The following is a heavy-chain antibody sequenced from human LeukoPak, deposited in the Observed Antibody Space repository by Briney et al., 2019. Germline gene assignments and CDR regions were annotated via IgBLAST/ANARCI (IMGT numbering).Heavy chain of an antibody. V-gene: IGHV3-23*01. CDR3: AKNTAMAWYYFDY. D-gene: IGHD5-18*01. CDR1: GFTFSSYA. J-gene: IGHJ4*02. Sequence: GGSLILSCAASGFTFSSYAMSWVRQAPGKGLEWVSAISGSGGSTYYADSVKGRFTISRDNSKNTLYLQMNSLRAEDTAVYYCAKNTAMAWYYFDYWGQGTLVTVSS. CDR2: ISGSGGST.